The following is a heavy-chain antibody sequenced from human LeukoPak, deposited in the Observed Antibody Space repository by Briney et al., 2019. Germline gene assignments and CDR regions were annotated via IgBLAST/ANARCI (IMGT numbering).Heavy chain of an antibody. J-gene: IGHJ4*02. D-gene: IGHD3-16*02. CDR2: IRYDGYNK. CDR3: ARVEDYVWGSYRPYFDY. Sequence: GGSLRLSCGASGFTFSNYGMHWVRQAPGKGLEWLAFIRYDGYNKYYADSVKGRFTISRDNSKNTLYLQMNSLRAEDTAVYYCARVEDYVWGSYRPYFDYWGQGTQVAVSS. CDR1: GFTFSNYG. V-gene: IGHV3-30*02.